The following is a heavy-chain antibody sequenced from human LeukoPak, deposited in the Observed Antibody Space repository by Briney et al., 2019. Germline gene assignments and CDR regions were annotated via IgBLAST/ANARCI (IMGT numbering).Heavy chain of an antibody. D-gene: IGHD6-13*01. CDR3: ARDNHSGSWSWFDP. CDR1: GYTFTNYG. V-gene: IGHV1-18*01. J-gene: IGHJ5*02. Sequence: ASVKVSCKASGYTFTNYGISWVRQAPGQGPEWMGWISAYSGHTNYAQKLQGRVTMTTDTSTSTAYTELRGLRSDDTAVYYCARDNHSGSWSWFDPWGQGTLVSVSS. CDR2: ISAYSGHT.